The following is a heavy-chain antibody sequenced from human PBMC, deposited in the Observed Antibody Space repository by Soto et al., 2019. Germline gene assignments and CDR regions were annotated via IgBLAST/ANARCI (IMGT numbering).Heavy chain of an antibody. CDR3: ARDGPLGYCSGGSCYLTRNDAFDI. CDR2: ISAYNGNT. J-gene: IGHJ3*02. Sequence: QVQLVQSGAEVKNSGASVKVSCKASGYTFTSYGISWVRQAPGQGLEWMGWISAYNGNTNYAQKLQGRVTMTTDTSTSTAYMELRSLRSDDTAVYYCARDGPLGYCSGGSCYLTRNDAFDIWGQGTMVTVSS. V-gene: IGHV1-18*01. CDR1: GYTFTSYG. D-gene: IGHD2-15*01.